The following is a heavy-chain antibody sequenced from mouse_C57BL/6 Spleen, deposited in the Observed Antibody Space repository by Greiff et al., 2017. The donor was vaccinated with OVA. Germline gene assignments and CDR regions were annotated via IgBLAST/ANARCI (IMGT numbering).Heavy chain of an antibody. CDR3: ARAYYSPYWYFDV. Sequence: VKLMESGPELVKPGASVKISCKASGYAFSSSWMNWVKQRPGKGLEWIGRIYPGDGDTNYNGKFKGKATLTADKSSSTAYMQLSSLTSEDSAVYFCARAYYSPYWYFDVWGTGTTVTVSS. CDR1: GYAFSSSW. D-gene: IGHD2-12*01. V-gene: IGHV1-82*01. CDR2: IYPGDGDT. J-gene: IGHJ1*03.